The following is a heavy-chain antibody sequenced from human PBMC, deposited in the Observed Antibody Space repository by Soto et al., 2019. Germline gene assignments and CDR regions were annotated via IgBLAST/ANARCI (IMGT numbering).Heavy chain of an antibody. J-gene: IGHJ4*02. CDR3: AKDQGEGYNPRPDDY. Sequence: PGGSLRLSCAASGFTFSSYGMHWVRQAPGKGLEWVAVISYDGSNKYYADSVKGRFTISRDNSKNTLYLQMNSLRAEDTAVYYCAKDQGEGYNPRPDDYWGQGTLVTVSS. D-gene: IGHD3-16*01. V-gene: IGHV3-30*18. CDR1: GFTFSSYG. CDR2: ISYDGSNK.